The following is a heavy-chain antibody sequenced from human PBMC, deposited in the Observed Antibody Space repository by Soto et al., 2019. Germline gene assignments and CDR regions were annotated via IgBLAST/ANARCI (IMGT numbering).Heavy chain of an antibody. CDR3: TTDPNYYDSSGYYFGPIVFDY. D-gene: IGHD3-22*01. CDR2: IKSKTDGGTT. V-gene: IGHV3-15*07. Sequence: GGSLRLSCAASGFTFSNAWMNWVRQAPGKGLEWVGRIKSKTDGGTTDYATPVKGRFTISKDDSETTLYLQMNSLKTEDTAVYYCTTDPNYYDSSGYYFGPIVFDYWGQGTLVTVSS. J-gene: IGHJ4*02. CDR1: GFTFSNAW.